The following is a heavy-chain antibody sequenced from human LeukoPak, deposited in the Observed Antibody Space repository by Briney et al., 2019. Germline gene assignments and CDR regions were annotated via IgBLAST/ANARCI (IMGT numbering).Heavy chain of an antibody. D-gene: IGHD3-16*01. V-gene: IGHV1-2*02. J-gene: IGHJ4*02. CDR2: INPNSGGT. CDR1: GYTFTGYY. CDR3: ARDQDLGSWGGGNDY. Sequence: ASVKVSCKASGYTFTGYYIYWVRQAPGQGLEWMGWINPNSGGTNYAQKFQGRVTMTRDTSISAAYMELSRLRSDDTAVYYCARDQDLGSWGGGNDYWGQGTLVTVSS.